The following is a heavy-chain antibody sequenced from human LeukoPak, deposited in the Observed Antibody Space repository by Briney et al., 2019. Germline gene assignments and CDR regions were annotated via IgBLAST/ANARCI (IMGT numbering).Heavy chain of an antibody. CDR1: GFTFSSYA. CDR2: ISYDGSNK. V-gene: IGHV3-30*04. CDR3: ARDFQYSSGWSENYYYYYMDV. J-gene: IGHJ6*03. Sequence: PGGSLRLSCAASGFTFSSYAMHWVRQAPGKGLEWVAVISYDGSNKYYADSVKGRFTISRDNSKNTLYLQMNSLRAEDTAVYYCARDFQYSSGWSENYYYYYMDVWGKGTTVTVSS. D-gene: IGHD6-19*01.